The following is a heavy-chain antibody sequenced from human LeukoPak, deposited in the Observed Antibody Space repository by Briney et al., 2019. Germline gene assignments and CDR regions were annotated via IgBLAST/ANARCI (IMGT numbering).Heavy chain of an antibody. CDR3: AREPTGYRTHWFDP. CDR1: GVSISSSNSY. CDR2: IYYSGNT. J-gene: IGHJ5*02. Sequence: TSETLSLTCTVSGVSISSSNSYWGWIRQPPGKGLEWIGSIYYSGNTYYNASLKSQVSISIDTSKNQFSLKLTSVTAADTAVYYCAREPTGYRTHWFDPWGQGTLVTVSS. V-gene: IGHV4-39*02. D-gene: IGHD2-2*02.